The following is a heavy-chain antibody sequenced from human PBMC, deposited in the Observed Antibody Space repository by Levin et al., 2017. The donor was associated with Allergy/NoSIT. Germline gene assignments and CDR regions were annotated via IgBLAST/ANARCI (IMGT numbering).Heavy chain of an antibody. Sequence: QTLSLTCSFSGFSLSTSGVGVGWIRQPPGEALEWLAVIHWNGHKRYRPSLQSRLTLTKDTSKNQVVLTLTNMDTVDTATYYCAHIVDTGMVLGWFDPWGQGVLVTVSS. D-gene: IGHD5-18*01. CDR3: AHIVDTGMVLGWFDP. V-gene: IGHV2-5*01. CDR1: GFSLSTSGVG. J-gene: IGHJ5*02. CDR2: IHWNGHK.